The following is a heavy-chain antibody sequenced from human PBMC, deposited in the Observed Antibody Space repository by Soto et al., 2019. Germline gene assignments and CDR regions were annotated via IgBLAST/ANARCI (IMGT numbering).Heavy chain of an antibody. CDR1: GCTFSTHA. CDR3: ARDSGPAGGGACDI. Sequence: EVQLLESGGGLVQPGGSLRLSCAASGCTFSTHAMIWVRQAPGKGLNWVSTVDVGGGSTYYTDSVKGRFTVSRDNSKNTVYLQLNTLRAEDTAIYFCARDSGPAGGGACDICGHGTMLTVSS. D-gene: IGHD6-25*01. V-gene: IGHV3-23*01. J-gene: IGHJ3*02. CDR2: VDVGGGST.